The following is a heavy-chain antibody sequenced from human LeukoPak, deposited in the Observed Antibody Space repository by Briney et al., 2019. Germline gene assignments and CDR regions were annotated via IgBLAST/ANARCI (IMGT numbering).Heavy chain of an antibody. CDR2: ISSSSSYI. J-gene: IGHJ6*03. V-gene: IGHV3-21*04. CDR3: AKDISRDYYYYMDV. CDR1: GFTFSSYS. Sequence: GGSLRLSCAASGFTFSSYSMNWVRQAPGKGLEWVSSISSSSSYIYYADSVKGRFTISRDNAKNSLYLQMNSLRAEDTALYYCAKDISRDYYYYMDVWGKGTTVTISS. D-gene: IGHD3-9*01.